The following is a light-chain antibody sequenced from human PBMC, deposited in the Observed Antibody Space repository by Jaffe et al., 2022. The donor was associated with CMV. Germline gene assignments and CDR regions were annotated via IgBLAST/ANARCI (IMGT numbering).Light chain of an antibody. Sequence: SSELTQDPAVSVALGQTVRITCQGDSLRTYYATWYQQKPRQAPVLVIYGKNNRPSGIPDRFSGSSSGNTASLTITRAQAEDEADYHCSSRDSGGTLVDVIFGGGTKLTVL. CDR1: SLRTYY. CDR3: SSRDSGGTLVDVI. CDR2: GKN. V-gene: IGLV3-19*01. J-gene: IGLJ2*01.